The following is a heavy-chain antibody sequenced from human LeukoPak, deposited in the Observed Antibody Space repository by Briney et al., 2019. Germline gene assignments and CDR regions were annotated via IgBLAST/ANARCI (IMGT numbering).Heavy chain of an antibody. CDR3: ATDRYCSGGSCYSGVDWFDP. Sequence: ASVKVSCKVSGYTLTELSMHWVRQAPGKGPEWMGGFDPEDGETIYAQKFQGRVTMTEDTSTDTAYMELSSLRSEDTAVYYCATDRYCSGGSCYSGVDWFDPWGQGTLVTVSS. J-gene: IGHJ5*02. CDR1: GYTLTELS. CDR2: FDPEDGET. V-gene: IGHV1-24*01. D-gene: IGHD2-15*01.